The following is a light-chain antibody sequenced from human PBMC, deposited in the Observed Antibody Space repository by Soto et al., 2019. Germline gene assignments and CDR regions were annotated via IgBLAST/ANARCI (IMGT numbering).Light chain of an antibody. CDR3: QQSYSTPRT. J-gene: IGKJ1*01. V-gene: IGKV1-39*01. CDR1: QSISSY. CDR2: AAS. Sequence: DIQMTQSPSTLCGSVGDRVTITCRASQSISSYLNWYQQKPGKAPKLLIYAASSLQSGVPSRFSGSGSGTDFTLTISSLQPEDFATYYCQQSYSTPRTFGQGTKVDIK.